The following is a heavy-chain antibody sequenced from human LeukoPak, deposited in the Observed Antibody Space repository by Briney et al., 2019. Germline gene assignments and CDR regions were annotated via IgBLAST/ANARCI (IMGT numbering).Heavy chain of an antibody. CDR2: INSDGSST. Sequence: GGSLRLSCAASGFTFSSYWMHWVRHAPGKGLVWVSRINSDGSSTSYADSVKGRFTISRDNAKSTLYLQMNSLRGEDTAVYYCARDGRSADALDIWGQGTMVTVSS. CDR3: ARDGRSADALDI. V-gene: IGHV3-74*01. CDR1: GFTFSSYW. J-gene: IGHJ3*02. D-gene: IGHD6-6*01.